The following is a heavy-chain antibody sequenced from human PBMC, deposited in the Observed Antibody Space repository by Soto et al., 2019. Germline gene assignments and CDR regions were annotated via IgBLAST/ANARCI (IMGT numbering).Heavy chain of an antibody. Sequence: EVQLVESGGGLVQPGGSLRLSCAASGFTFSSYWMHWVRQGPGKGLVWVSRINSDGSSTSYADSVKGRFTISRDNAKNTLYLQMNSLRAEDTAVYYCARGGGAPSRFDPWGQGTLVTVSS. CDR2: INSDGSST. D-gene: IGHD1-26*01. V-gene: IGHV3-74*01. J-gene: IGHJ5*02. CDR1: GFTFSSYW. CDR3: ARGGGAPSRFDP.